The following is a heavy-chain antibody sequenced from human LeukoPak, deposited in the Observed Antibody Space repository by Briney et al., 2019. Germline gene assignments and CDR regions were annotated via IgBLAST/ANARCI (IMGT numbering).Heavy chain of an antibody. CDR1: GFTFSKYA. CDR2: ISFDAKHK. J-gene: IGHJ4*02. D-gene: IGHD2-15*01. V-gene: IGHV3-30*04. CDR3: ARGRVVPATRLDY. Sequence: GRSLRLSCVGSGFTFSKYAMHWVRQAPGKGLEWVAVISFDAKHKYYGDSVKGRFTISRDNSNNTLYLQMSGLTSEDTALYCCARGRVVPATRLDYWGRGTLVTVSS.